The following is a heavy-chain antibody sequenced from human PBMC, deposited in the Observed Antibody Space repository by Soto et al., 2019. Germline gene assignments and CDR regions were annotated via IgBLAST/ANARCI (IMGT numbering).Heavy chain of an antibody. D-gene: IGHD3-10*01. Sequence: GGSLRLSCAASGFTFSSYSMNWVRQAPGKGLEWVSSISSSSSYIYYADSVKGRFTISRDNAKNSLYLQMNSLRAEDTAVYYCARDLAPEPPSKLRAKTNWFDPWGQGTLVTVSS. J-gene: IGHJ5*02. CDR3: ARDLAPEPPSKLRAKTNWFDP. CDR2: ISSSSSYI. V-gene: IGHV3-21*06. CDR1: GFTFSSYS.